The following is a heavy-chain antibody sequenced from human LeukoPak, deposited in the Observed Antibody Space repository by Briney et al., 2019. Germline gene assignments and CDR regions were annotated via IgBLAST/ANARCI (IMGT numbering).Heavy chain of an antibody. CDR3: ARGGNSGRRSP. J-gene: IGHJ1*01. V-gene: IGHV5-51*01. CDR1: GYRFTSYW. D-gene: IGHD5-12*01. CDR2: IYPSDSDT. Sequence: GESLKISCKGSGYRFTSYWIGWVRQMPGKGLEWMGIIYPSDSDTRYSPSFQGQVSISADKSISTAYLQCSRLKAAATAIYYCARGGNSGRRSPWGEGTLVTVSS.